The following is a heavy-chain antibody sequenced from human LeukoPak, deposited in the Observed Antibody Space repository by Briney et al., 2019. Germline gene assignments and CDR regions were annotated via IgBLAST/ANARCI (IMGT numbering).Heavy chain of an antibody. Sequence: GRSLRLSCAASGFTFSSYSMNWVRQAPGKGLEWISYSSSSGNTIYNADSVKGRFTISRDNAKNSLYLQMNSLRAEDTAVYYCARARYNWNDLFDYWGQGTLVAVSS. V-gene: IGHV3-48*04. CDR2: SSSSGNTI. J-gene: IGHJ4*02. D-gene: IGHD1-1*01. CDR1: GFTFSSYS. CDR3: ARARYNWNDLFDY.